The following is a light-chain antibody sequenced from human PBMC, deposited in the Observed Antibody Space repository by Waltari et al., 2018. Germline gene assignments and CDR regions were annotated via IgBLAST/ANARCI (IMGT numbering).Light chain of an antibody. CDR2: AAS. V-gene: IGKV1-17*01. CDR1: QGISSY. Sequence: DIQMTQSPSSLSASVGDTVTITCRASQGISSYLNWFQQKPGKAPKLLIYAASSLESGVPSRFSGSGSGTEFTLPISSLQPEYFAAYYCLQHNSYPFTFGPVTKLDIK. CDR3: LQHNSYPFT. J-gene: IGKJ3*01.